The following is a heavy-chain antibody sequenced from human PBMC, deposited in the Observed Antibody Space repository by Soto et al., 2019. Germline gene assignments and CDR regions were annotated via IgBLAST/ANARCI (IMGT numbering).Heavy chain of an antibody. CDR1: GGSISSGGYY. D-gene: IGHD3-16*02. V-gene: IGHV4-31*03. CDR2: IYYSGST. J-gene: IGHJ3*02. Sequence: PSETLSLTCTVSGGSISSGGYYWSWIRQHPGKGLEWIGYIYYSGSTYYNPSLKSRVTISVDTSKNQFSLKLSSVTAADTAVYYCARDRYVWGSYRPPNDAFDIWGQGTMVTVSS. CDR3: ARDRYVWGSYRPPNDAFDI.